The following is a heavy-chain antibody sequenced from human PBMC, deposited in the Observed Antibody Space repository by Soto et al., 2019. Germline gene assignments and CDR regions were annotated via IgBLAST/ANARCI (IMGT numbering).Heavy chain of an antibody. CDR2: ISGSGGST. CDR3: AKVGWFGEPGYYYYYYMDV. Sequence: GGSLRLSCAASGFTFSSYAMSWVRQAPGKGLEWVSAISGSGGSTYYADSVKGRFTISRDNSKNTLYLQMNSLRAEDTAVYYCAKVGWFGEPGYYYYYYMDVWGKGTTVTVSS. D-gene: IGHD3-10*01. CDR1: GFTFSSYA. V-gene: IGHV3-23*01. J-gene: IGHJ6*03.